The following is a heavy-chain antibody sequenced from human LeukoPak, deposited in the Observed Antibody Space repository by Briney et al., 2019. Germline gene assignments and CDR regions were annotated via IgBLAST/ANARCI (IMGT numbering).Heavy chain of an antibody. CDR3: ARRTAYSNFDS. Sequence: GESPKISCKASGYRFTSYWIGWVRQMPGKGLEWMAFIYPGDSDTTYSPSFQGEVTISADKSINTAYLQWGSLKASDTAMYYCARRTAYSNFDSWGQGTLVTVSS. CDR2: IYPGDSDT. J-gene: IGHJ4*02. D-gene: IGHD4-11*01. CDR1: GYRFTSYW. V-gene: IGHV5-51*01.